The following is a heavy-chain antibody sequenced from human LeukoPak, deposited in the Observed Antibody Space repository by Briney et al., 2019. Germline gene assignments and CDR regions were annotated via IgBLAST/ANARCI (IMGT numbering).Heavy chain of an antibody. J-gene: IGHJ4*02. D-gene: IGHD3-3*01. CDR1: GCTFSSYA. Sequence: SVKVSCKASGCTFSSYAISWVRQAPGQGLEWMGGMIPIFGTANYAQKFQGRVTIIADESTSTAYMELSSLRLEDTAVYYCASPYSYHDFQEAYYFDYWGQGTLVTVSS. V-gene: IGHV1-69*13. CDR2: MIPIFGTA. CDR3: ASPYSYHDFQEAYYFDY.